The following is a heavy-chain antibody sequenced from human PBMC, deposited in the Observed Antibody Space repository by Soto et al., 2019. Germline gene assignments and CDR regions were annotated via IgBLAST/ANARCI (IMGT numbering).Heavy chain of an antibody. CDR2: IKSKTDGGTT. D-gene: IGHD3-10*01. J-gene: IGHJ6*02. CDR3: TTGLWFGELFYYGMDV. V-gene: IGHV3-15*01. Sequence: GGSLRLSCAASGFTFSNAWMSLVRQAPGKGLEWVGRIKSKTDGGTTDYAAPVKGRFTISRDDSKNTLYLQMNSLKTEDTAVYYCTTGLWFGELFYYGMDVWGQGTTVTVSS. CDR1: GFTFSNAW.